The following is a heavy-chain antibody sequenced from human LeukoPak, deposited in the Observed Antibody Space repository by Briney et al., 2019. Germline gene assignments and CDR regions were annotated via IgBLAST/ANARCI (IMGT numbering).Heavy chain of an antibody. Sequence: SETLSLTCAVYGGSFSGYYWSWIRQPPGKGLEWIGEINRSGSTNYNPSLKSRVTISVDTSKNQFSLKLSSVTAADTAVYYCARGLGGYDYVWGSYRTYNWFDPWGQGTLVTVSS. V-gene: IGHV4-34*01. CDR2: INRSGST. D-gene: IGHD3-16*02. J-gene: IGHJ5*02. CDR3: ARGLGGYDYVWGSYRTYNWFDP. CDR1: GGSFSGYY.